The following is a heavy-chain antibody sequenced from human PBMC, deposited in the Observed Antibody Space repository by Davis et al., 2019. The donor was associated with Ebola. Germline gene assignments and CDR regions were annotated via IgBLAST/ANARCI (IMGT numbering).Heavy chain of an antibody. J-gene: IGHJ4*02. CDR2: IYYSGST. Sequence: PSETLSLTCTVPGGSISSSSYYWGWIRQPPGKGLEWIGSIYYSGSTYYNPSLKSRVTISVDTSKNQFSLKLSSVTAADTAVYYCARAGYSHYWGQGTLVTVSS. CDR3: ARAGYSHY. D-gene: IGHD3-22*01. CDR1: GGSISSSSYY. V-gene: IGHV4-39*01.